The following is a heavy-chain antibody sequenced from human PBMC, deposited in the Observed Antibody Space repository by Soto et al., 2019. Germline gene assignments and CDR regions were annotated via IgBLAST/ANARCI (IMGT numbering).Heavy chain of an antibody. CDR1: GFTFSSYS. D-gene: IGHD6-6*01. CDR3: ARGEYSFLVRNYYYYYGMDV. J-gene: IGHJ6*02. V-gene: IGHV3-48*02. CDR2: ISSSSSTI. Sequence: GGSLRLSCAASGFTFSSYSMNWVRQAPGKGLEWVSYISSSSSTIYYADSVKGRFTISRDNAKNSLYLQMNSLRDEDTAVYYCARGEYSFLVRNYYYYYGMDVWGQGTTVTVSS.